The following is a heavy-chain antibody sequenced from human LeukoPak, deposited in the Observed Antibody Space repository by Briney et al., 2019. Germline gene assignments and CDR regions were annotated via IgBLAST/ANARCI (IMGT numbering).Heavy chain of an antibody. D-gene: IGHD5/OR15-5a*01. J-gene: IGHJ3*02. V-gene: IGHV3-53*01. CDR1: GFTVSSNY. Sequence: GGSLRLSCAASGFTVSSNYMSWVRQAPGKGLEWVSVIYSGGSTYYADSVKGRFTISRDNSKNTLYLQMNSLRAEDTAVYYCARDRVYGGSKDAFDIWGQGTMVTVSS. CDR2: IYSGGST. CDR3: ARDRVYGGSKDAFDI.